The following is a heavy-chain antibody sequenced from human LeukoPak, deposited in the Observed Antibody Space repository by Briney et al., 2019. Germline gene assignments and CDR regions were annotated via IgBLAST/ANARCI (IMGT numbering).Heavy chain of an antibody. J-gene: IGHJ4*02. D-gene: IGHD6-6*01. CDR1: GGTFSSYA. CDR2: ISSSSNNI. Sequence: SCKASGGTFSSYAMNWVRQAPGKGLEWVSYISSSSNNIQYADSVKGRFTISRDNAKKSLYLQMNSLRDEDTAVYYCASDQSIGTDLRYFFDYWGQGTLVTVPS. CDR3: ASDQSIGTDLRYFFDY. V-gene: IGHV3-48*02.